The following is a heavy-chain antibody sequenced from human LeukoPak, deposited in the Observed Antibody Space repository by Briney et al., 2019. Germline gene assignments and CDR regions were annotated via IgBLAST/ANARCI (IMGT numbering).Heavy chain of an antibody. CDR2: IKEDGSGK. V-gene: IGHV3-7*04. Sequence: GGSLRLSCAASGSTFSGFWMSWVRQAPGKGLDWVANIKEDGSGKYYVDSVKGRFTISRDNAKNSLYLQMNSLRAEDTAVYYCARDEHQYYSESSGRFDFWGQGVLVTVSS. CDR3: ARDEHQYYSESSGRFDF. J-gene: IGHJ4*02. CDR1: GSTFSGFW. D-gene: IGHD3-22*01.